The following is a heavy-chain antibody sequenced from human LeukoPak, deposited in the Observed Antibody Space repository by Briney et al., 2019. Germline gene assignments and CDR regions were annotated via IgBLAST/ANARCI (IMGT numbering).Heavy chain of an antibody. Sequence: TGGSLRLSCAASGFTFSSYSMNWVRQAPGKGLEWVSYISSSSSTIYYADSVKGRFTISRDNAKNSLYLQMNSLRAEDTAVYYCARDPNSSGVDYWGQGTLVTVSS. CDR3: ARDPNSSGVDY. V-gene: IGHV3-48*04. J-gene: IGHJ4*02. D-gene: IGHD6-19*01. CDR1: GFTFSSYS. CDR2: ISSSSSTI.